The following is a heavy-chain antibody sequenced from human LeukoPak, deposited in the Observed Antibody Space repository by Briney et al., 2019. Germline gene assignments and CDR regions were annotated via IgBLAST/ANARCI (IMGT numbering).Heavy chain of an antibody. CDR3: ARRGHGYGSPFDY. V-gene: IGHV3-66*04. D-gene: IGHD5-18*01. Sequence: GGSLRLSCAASGFTVSSNYMNWVRQALGKGLEWVPMIYPNGNTFYTDSVKGRFTIPRDNSKNTLDLQMSSLRAEDTAVYYCARRGHGYGSPFDYWGQGTLVTVSS. CDR1: GFTVSSNY. CDR2: IYPNGNT. J-gene: IGHJ4*02.